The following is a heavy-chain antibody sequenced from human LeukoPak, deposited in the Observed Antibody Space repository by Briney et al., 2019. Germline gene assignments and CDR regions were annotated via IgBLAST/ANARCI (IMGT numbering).Heavy chain of an antibody. CDR1: GFTFSNYY. CDR2: ISSSSTYI. J-gene: IGHJ4*02. Sequence: GGSLRLSCAASGFTFSNYYMNWVRQAPGKGLEWVSSISSSSTYIYYVDSVKGRFTISRDNAKNSLYLQMNSLRAEDTAVYYCARAWHVIAAAEDYYFDYWGQGTLVTVSS. CDR3: ARAWHVIAAAEDYYFDY. V-gene: IGHV3-21*01. D-gene: IGHD6-13*01.